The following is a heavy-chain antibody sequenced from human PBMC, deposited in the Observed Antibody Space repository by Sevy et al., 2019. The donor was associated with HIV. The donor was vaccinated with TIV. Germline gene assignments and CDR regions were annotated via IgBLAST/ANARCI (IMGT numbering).Heavy chain of an antibody. CDR2: IYPSGNT. V-gene: IGHV4-4*07. Sequence: SETLSLTCTVSGGSISGSYWSWIRQSAGKGLEWIGRIYPSGNTNYNPSVKSRVTMSVDTSKNHFSLKLTSVTAADTAAYYCAREDSSTWCFHFWGQGTLVTVSS. CDR1: GGSISGSY. CDR3: AREDSSTWCFHF. J-gene: IGHJ4*02. D-gene: IGHD6-13*01.